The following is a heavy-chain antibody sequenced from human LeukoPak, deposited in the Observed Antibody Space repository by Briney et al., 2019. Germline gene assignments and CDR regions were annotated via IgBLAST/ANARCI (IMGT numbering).Heavy chain of an antibody. J-gene: IGHJ2*01. D-gene: IGHD2-2*01. CDR1: EFTFSIYA. CDR3: ARDPILYDRIGVVPTAQSLGYLDL. CDR2: ISYDGSKK. Sequence: PGGSLRLSCAASEFTFSIYAIHWVRQAPGKGLEWVAVISYDGSKKYYADSMKGRFTISRDNSKNTLYLQINSLRAEDTAVYYCARDPILYDRIGVVPTAQSLGYLDLWGRGTLVTVSS. V-gene: IGHV3-30*04.